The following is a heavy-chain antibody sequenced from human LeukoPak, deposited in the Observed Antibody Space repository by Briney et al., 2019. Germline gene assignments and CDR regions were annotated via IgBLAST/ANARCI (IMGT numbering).Heavy chain of an antibody. CDR1: GGSISSSGYY. V-gene: IGHV4-30-2*01. CDR3: ASSYGYWYYFDY. CDR2: IYYSGST. D-gene: IGHD4-17*01. Sequence: PSQTLSLTCTVSGGSISSSGYYWSWIRQPPGKGLEWIGYIYYSGSTYYNPSLESRVTISGDRSKNQFSLKLSSVTAADTAVYYCASSYGYWYYFDYWGQGTLVTVSS. J-gene: IGHJ4*02.